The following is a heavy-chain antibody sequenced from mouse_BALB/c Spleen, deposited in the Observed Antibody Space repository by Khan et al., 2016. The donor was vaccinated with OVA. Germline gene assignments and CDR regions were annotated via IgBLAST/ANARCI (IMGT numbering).Heavy chain of an antibody. CDR1: GFTFSNYG. Sequence: EVELVESGGGLVKPGGSLKFSCAASGFTFSNYGMSWVRQTPEKRLEWVATISSGGSYTYYPDSVMGRFTISRDNANSTLYLKMSSLRSEDTAMYYCARTPGYYGSNYFDYWGQGTTLTVSS. CDR3: ARTPGYYGSNYFDY. J-gene: IGHJ2*01. V-gene: IGHV5-9-3*01. D-gene: IGHD1-1*01. CDR2: ISSGGSYT.